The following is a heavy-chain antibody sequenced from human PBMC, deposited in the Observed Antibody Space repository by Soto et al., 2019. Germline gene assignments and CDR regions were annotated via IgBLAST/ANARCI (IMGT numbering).Heavy chain of an antibody. J-gene: IGHJ4*02. D-gene: IGHD2-2*01. CDR2: ILPIFATA. CDR3: AGRCDSTTCLGHFDY. Sequence: QVQLVQSGGEVKKPGSSVKVSCKASGGTFNNYVVNWVRQAPGQGLEWMGGILPIFATANYAQKFQGRVTITADKSTSTAYMELTSLRSEDTAVYYCAGRCDSTTCLGHFDYWGQGPLVTVAS. CDR1: GGTFNNYV. V-gene: IGHV1-69*06.